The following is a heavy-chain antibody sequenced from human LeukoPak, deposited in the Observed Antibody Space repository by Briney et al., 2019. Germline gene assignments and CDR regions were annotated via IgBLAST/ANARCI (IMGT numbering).Heavy chain of an antibody. J-gene: IGHJ5*02. CDR3: AKDFLGAGYSSGWYGS. V-gene: IGHV3-23*01. D-gene: IGHD6-19*01. Sequence: GGSLRLSCAASGFTSSSYAMSWVRQAPGKGLEWVSAISGSGGSTYYADSVKGRFTISRDNAKNSLYLQMNSLRAEDTALYYCAKDFLGAGYSSGWYGSWGQGTLVTVSS. CDR1: GFTSSSYA. CDR2: ISGSGGST.